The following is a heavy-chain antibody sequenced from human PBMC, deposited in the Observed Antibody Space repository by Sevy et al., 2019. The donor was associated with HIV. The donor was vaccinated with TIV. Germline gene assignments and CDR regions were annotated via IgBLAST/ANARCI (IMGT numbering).Heavy chain of an antibody. Sequence: GGSLRLSCAASGFTFSAYWMTWVRQAPGKGLEWVANIKEVGSAEYYVDSVKGRFTISRDNAKNSLFLQLNSLRVEDTAMYYCARDSPGYGAYDYWGQGTLVTVSS. V-gene: IGHV3-7*01. D-gene: IGHD5-18*01. CDR2: IKEVGSAE. CDR1: GFTFSAYW. J-gene: IGHJ4*02. CDR3: ARDSPGYGAYDY.